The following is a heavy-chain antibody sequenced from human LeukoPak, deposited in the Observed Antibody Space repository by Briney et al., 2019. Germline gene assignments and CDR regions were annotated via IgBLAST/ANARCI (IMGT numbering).Heavy chain of an antibody. V-gene: IGHV4-59*01. J-gene: IGHJ4*02. CDR3: ARGDGYNRPFDY. CDR2: IYYSGST. CDR1: GGSISSYY. D-gene: IGHD5-24*01. Sequence: SETLSLTCTVSGGSISSYYWSWLRQPPGKGLEWIGYIYYSGSTNYNPSLKSRVTISVDTSKNQFSLKLSSVTAADTAVYYCARGDGYNRPFDYWGQGTLVTVSS.